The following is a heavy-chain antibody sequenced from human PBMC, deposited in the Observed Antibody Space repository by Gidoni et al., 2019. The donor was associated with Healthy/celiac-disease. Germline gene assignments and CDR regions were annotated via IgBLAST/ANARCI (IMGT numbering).Heavy chain of an antibody. D-gene: IGHD3-22*01. Sequence: QVQLQESGPGLVKPSQTLSLTCTVSGGSISSGSYYWSWIRQPAGKGLEWIGRIYTSGSTNYNPSLKSRVTRSVDTSKNQFSLKLSSVTAADTAVYYCARDLTGYYDSRKRAFDIWGQGTMVTVSS. J-gene: IGHJ3*02. CDR2: IYTSGST. CDR1: GGSISSGSYY. V-gene: IGHV4-61*02. CDR3: ARDLTGYYDSRKRAFDI.